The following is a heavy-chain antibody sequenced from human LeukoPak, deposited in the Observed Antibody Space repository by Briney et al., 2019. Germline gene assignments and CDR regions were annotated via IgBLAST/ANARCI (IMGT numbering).Heavy chain of an antibody. CDR2: ISTSGSYI. Sequence: PGGSLRLSCAASGFTFITSSMNWVRQPPGKGLEWVSSISTSGSYIYFADSVKGRFTISRDNAKNSLYLQMNSLRAEDTAVYYCARGSGHSSSWYGTYDAFDIWGQGTMVTVSS. CDR3: ARGSGHSSSWYGTYDAFDI. J-gene: IGHJ3*02. V-gene: IGHV3-21*01. D-gene: IGHD6-13*01. CDR1: GFTFITSS.